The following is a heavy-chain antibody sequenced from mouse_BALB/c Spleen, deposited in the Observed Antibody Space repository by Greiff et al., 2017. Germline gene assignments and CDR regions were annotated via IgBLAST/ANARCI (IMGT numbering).Heavy chain of an antibody. CDR1: GFTFSSYT. D-gene: IGHD2-1*01. V-gene: IGHV5-12-2*01. J-gene: IGHJ4*01. CDR2: ISNGGGST. Sequence: DVMLVESGGGLVQPGGSLKLSCAASGFTFSSYTMSWVRQTPEKRLEWVAYISNGGGSTYYPDTVKGRFTISRDNAKNTLYLQMSSLKSEDTAMYYCARHGDYGNYLDYWGQGTSVTVSS. CDR3: ARHGDYGNYLDY.